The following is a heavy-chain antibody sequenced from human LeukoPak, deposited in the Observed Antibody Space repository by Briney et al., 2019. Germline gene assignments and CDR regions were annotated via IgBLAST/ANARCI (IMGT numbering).Heavy chain of an antibody. CDR3: AHCHPNYDFWSGYGYNWFDP. V-gene: IGHV2-5*01. D-gene: IGHD3-3*01. CDR1: GFSLSTSGVG. Sequence: SGPTLVNPPQTLTLTCTFSGFSLSTSGVGVGWIRQPPGKALEWLALIYWNDDKRYSPSLKSRLTITKDTSKNQVVLTMTNMDPVDTATYYCAHCHPNYDFWSGYGYNWFDPWGQGTLVTVSS. J-gene: IGHJ5*02. CDR2: IYWNDDK.